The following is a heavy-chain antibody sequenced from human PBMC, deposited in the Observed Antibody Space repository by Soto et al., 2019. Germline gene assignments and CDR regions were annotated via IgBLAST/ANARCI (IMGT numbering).Heavy chain of an antibody. CDR2: ISSRGTDI. CDR1: GFLFSTST. V-gene: IGHV3-30*14. J-gene: IGHJ5*02. D-gene: IGHD4-17*01. CDR3: ATLGRADYPPPAA. Sequence: QARLVQSGGGLVQSGRSLTLSCEASGFLFSTSTLNWVRRAPGKGLEWVAEISSRGTDIYYADSVKGRFTISRDNSKNTLYLLLDRVKSDDTAVYFCATLGRADYPPPAAWGQGTLVTVSS.